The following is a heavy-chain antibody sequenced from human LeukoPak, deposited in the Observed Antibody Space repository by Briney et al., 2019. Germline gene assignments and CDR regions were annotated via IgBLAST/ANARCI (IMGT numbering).Heavy chain of an antibody. CDR1: GFTFSSYS. CDR3: ARELRTGYSYGRKDAFDI. D-gene: IGHD5-18*01. V-gene: IGHV3-21*01. CDR2: ISSSSSYI. Sequence: PGGSLRLSCAASGFTFSSYSMNWVRQAPGKGLEWVSSISSSSSYIYYADSVKGRFTISRDNAKNSLYLQMNSLRAEDTAVYYCARELRTGYSYGRKDAFDIWGQGTMVTVSS. J-gene: IGHJ3*02.